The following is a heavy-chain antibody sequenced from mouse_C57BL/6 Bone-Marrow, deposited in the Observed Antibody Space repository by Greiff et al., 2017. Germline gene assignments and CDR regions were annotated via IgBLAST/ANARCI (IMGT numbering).Heavy chain of an antibody. V-gene: IGHV1-82*01. CDR1: GYAFSSSW. J-gene: IGHJ1*03. D-gene: IGHD1-1*01. CDR2: IYPGDGDT. CDR3: ARITTVLWYFDV. Sequence: QVQLKQSGPELVKPGASVKISCKASGYAFSSSWMNWVKQRPGKGLEWIGRIYPGDGDTNYNGKFKGKATLTADKSSSTAYMQLSSLTSEDSAVYFCARITTVLWYFDVWGTGTTVTVSS.